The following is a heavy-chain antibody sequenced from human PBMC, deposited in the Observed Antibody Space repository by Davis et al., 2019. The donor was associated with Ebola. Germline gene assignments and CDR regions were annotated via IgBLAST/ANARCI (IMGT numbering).Heavy chain of an antibody. CDR1: GFTFSSYG. D-gene: IGHD4-23*01. Sequence: PGGSLRLSCAASGFTFSSYGMHWVRQAPGKGLEWVAVISYDGSNKYYADSVKGRFTISRDNSKNTLYLQMNSLRAEDTAVYYCAKARRGTVVTPRTLDYWGQGTLVTVSS. J-gene: IGHJ4*02. CDR3: AKARRGTVVTPRTLDY. CDR2: ISYDGSNK. V-gene: IGHV3-30*18.